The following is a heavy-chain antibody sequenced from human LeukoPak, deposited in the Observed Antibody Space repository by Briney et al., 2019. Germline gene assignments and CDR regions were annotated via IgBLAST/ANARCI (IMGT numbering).Heavy chain of an antibody. V-gene: IGHV3-23*01. Sequence: AGGSLRLSCAASGFTFSSYAMSWVRQAPGKGLEWVSAISGSGGSTYYADSVKGRFSISRDNSKNTLYLQMNSLRAEDTAVYYCAKAFYDSSGYSCLDYRGQGTLVTASS. CDR2: ISGSGGST. CDR1: GFTFSSYA. CDR3: AKAFYDSSGYSCLDY. J-gene: IGHJ4*02. D-gene: IGHD3-22*01.